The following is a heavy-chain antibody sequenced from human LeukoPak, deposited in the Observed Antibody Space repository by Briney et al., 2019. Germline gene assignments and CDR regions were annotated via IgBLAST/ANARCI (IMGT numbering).Heavy chain of an antibody. CDR2: INPKSGGT. D-gene: IGHD2-2*01. CDR3: ARKVPAAIGPFDY. J-gene: IGHJ4*02. CDR1: GYTFTGYY. V-gene: IGHV1-2*02. Sequence: ASVKVSCKASGYTFTGYYMHWVRQAPGQGLEWMGWINPKSGGTNYAQQFQGRVTMTRDTPISTAYMELSRLRSDDTAVYYCARKVPAAIGPFDYWGQGTLVTVSS.